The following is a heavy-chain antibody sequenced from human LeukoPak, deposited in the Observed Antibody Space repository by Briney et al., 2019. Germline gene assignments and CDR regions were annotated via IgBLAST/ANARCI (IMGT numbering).Heavy chain of an antibody. Sequence: PGGSLRLSCAASGFTFSSYEMNWVRQAPGKGLEWVSYISSSGSTIYYADSVKGRFTISRDNAKNSLYLQMNSLRVEDTAVYYCARKTGYDYVWGSYRQSNWGQGTLVTVSS. CDR2: ISSSGSTI. D-gene: IGHD3-16*02. CDR3: ARKTGYDYVWGSYRQSN. J-gene: IGHJ4*02. V-gene: IGHV3-48*03. CDR1: GFTFSSYE.